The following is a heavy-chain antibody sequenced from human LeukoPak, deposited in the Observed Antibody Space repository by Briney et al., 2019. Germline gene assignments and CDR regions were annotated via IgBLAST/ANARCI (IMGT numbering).Heavy chain of an antibody. CDR2: ISAYNGNT. CDR1: GYTFTSNG. D-gene: IGHD3-10*01. J-gene: IGHJ4*02. V-gene: IGHV1-18*01. Sequence: ASVKVSCKASGYTFTSNGISWVRQAPGQGHGWMGWISAYNGNTNYAQKLQGRGTMTTDTSTSTAYMELRSLRSDDTAVYYCARARGRITMVRGVIIRGPLGYWGQGTLVTVSS. CDR3: ARARGRITMVRGVIIRGPLGY.